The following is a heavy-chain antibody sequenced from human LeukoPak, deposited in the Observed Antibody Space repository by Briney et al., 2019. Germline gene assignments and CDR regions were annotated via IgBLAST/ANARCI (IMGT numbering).Heavy chain of an antibody. CDR1: GGSISSYY. CDR2: IYTSGST. D-gene: IGHD6-13*01. CDR3: ARGYTVGSWFSHYYFDY. J-gene: IGHJ4*02. Sequence: PSETLSLTCTVSGGSISSYYWSWIRQPAGKGLEWIGRIYTSGSTNYNPSLKSRVTMSVDTSKNQFSLELSSVTAADTAVYYCARGYTVGSWFSHYYFDYWGQGTLVTVSS. V-gene: IGHV4-4*07.